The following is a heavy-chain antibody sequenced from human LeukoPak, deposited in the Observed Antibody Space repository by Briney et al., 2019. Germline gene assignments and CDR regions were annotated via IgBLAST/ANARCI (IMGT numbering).Heavy chain of an antibody. D-gene: IGHD3-10*01. CDR1: GGSFSGYY. CDR3: ARGGRSYYGSGRPIDY. V-gene: IGHV4-34*01. Sequence: PSETLSLTCAVYGGSFSGYYWSWIRQPPGKGLEWIGEINHSGSTNYNPSLKSRVTISVDTSKNQFSPKLSSVTAADTAVYYCARGGRSYYGSGRPIDYWGQGTLVTVSS. CDR2: INHSGST. J-gene: IGHJ4*02.